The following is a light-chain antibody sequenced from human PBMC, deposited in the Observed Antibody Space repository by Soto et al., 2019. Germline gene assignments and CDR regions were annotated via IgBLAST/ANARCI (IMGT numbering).Light chain of an antibody. CDR2: GAS. Sequence: DIQLTQSPSFLSASVGDRVTITCRASQGISSYLAWYQQKPGKAPKLLIYGASTLQTGVPSTFSGSGSGTEFTLTISSLQPEDFATYYCQQLNSYPRTFGQGTKVDVK. CDR1: QGISSY. CDR3: QQLNSYPRT. V-gene: IGKV1-9*01. J-gene: IGKJ1*01.